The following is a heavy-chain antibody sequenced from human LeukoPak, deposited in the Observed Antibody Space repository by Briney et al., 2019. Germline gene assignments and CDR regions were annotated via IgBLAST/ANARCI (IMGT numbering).Heavy chain of an antibody. CDR2: IIPIFGTA. D-gene: IGHD5-18*01. Sequence: ASVKVSCKASGGTFISYAISWVRQAPGQGLEWMGGIIPIFGTANYAQKFQGRVTITADESTSTAYMELSSLRSEDTAVYYCARESGYSYYFDYWGQGTLVTVSS. J-gene: IGHJ4*02. CDR1: GGTFISYA. CDR3: ARESGYSYYFDY. V-gene: IGHV1-69*01.